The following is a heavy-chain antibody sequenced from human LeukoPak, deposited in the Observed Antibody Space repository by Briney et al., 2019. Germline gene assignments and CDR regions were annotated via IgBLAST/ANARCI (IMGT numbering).Heavy chain of an antibody. CDR1: GFTFSSYA. Sequence: GGSLRLSCAASGFTFSSYAMSWVRQAPGKGLEWVSAINSAGSTYYGDSVRGRFTISRDSSKNVLYLQMNSLRAEDTALYYCAKDQNTVATAPFDYWGQGTQVTVSS. CDR2: INSAGST. CDR3: AKDQNTVATAPFDY. J-gene: IGHJ4*02. D-gene: IGHD4-17*01. V-gene: IGHV3-23*01.